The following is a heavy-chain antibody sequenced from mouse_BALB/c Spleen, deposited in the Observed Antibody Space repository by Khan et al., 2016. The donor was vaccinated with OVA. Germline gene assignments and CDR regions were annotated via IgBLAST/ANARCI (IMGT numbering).Heavy chain of an antibody. CDR1: GYSFTSYY. CDR2: IDPFSGGT. Sequence: EVQLVESGPELMKPGASVKISCKASGYSFTSYYIHWVMQSHGKSLEWIGYIDPFSGGTTYNQKFKGKATLTVDKSSSTAYIHLSSLTSEDSAVYYCTRHGYVAWFTYGGQGTLVTVSA. V-gene: IGHV1S135*01. CDR3: TRHGYVAWFTY. J-gene: IGHJ3*01. D-gene: IGHD2-2*01.